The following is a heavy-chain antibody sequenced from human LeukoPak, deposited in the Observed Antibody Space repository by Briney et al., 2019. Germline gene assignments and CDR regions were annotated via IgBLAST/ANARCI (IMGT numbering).Heavy chain of an antibody. CDR2: IYYSGST. V-gene: IGHV4-39*01. Sequence: KPSETLSLTCTVSGVSISSSSYYWGCIRRPPGKGLEWIGIIYYSGSTYYNPSIKSRVTIYVDTSKNKFSLKLRSVTAADTAVYYCARHGRRGTTVVNWFDPWGQGTLVTVSS. CDR3: ARHGRRGTTVVNWFDP. J-gene: IGHJ5*02. D-gene: IGHD4-23*01. CDR1: GVSISSSSYY.